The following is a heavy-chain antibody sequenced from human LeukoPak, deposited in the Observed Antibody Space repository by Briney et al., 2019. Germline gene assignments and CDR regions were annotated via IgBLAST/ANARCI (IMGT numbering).Heavy chain of an antibody. J-gene: IGHJ4*02. CDR3: ARDAPWGDY. Sequence: GESLKISCKGSGYSFSSNWIGWVRQAPGQGLEWMGWISAYNGNTNYAQKLQGRVTMTTDTSTSTAYMELRSLRSDDTAVYYCARDAPWGDYWGQGTLVTVSS. V-gene: IGHV1-18*04. CDR2: ISAYNGNT. D-gene: IGHD7-27*01. CDR1: GYSFSSNW.